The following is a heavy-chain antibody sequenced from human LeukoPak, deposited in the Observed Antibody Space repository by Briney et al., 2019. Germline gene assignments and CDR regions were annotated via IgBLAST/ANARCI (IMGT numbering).Heavy chain of an antibody. CDR1: GFTFSSYW. CDR2: IKQDGSEK. CDR3: ARGSTMIVPGAFDI. D-gene: IGHD3-22*01. Sequence: GSLRLSCAASGFTFSSYWMSWVRQAPGKGLEWVANIKQDGSEKYYVDSVKGRFTISRDNAKNSLYLQMNSLRAEDTAVYYCARGSTMIVPGAFDIWGQGTMVTVSS. J-gene: IGHJ3*02. V-gene: IGHV3-7*01.